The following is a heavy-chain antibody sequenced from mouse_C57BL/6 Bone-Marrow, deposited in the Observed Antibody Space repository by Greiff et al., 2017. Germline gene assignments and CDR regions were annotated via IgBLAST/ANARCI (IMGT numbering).Heavy chain of an antibody. V-gene: IGHV1-69*01. CDR3: ARFHGNYAMDY. Sequence: QVQLQQPGAELVMPGASVKLSCKASGYTFTSYWMHWVKQRPGQGLEWIGEIDPSDSYTNYNQKFKGKSTLTVDKSSSTAYMQLSSLTSEDSAVYYCARFHGNYAMDYWGQGTSVTVSS. CDR2: IDPSDSYT. CDR1: GYTFTSYW. J-gene: IGHJ4*01.